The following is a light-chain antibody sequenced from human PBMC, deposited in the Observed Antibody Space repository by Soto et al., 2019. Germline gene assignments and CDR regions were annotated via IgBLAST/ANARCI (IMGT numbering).Light chain of an antibody. CDR2: EVS. CDR3: SSYSSTSTAV. V-gene: IGLV2-14*01. CDR1: NSDVGTYNY. Sequence: QSALTQPASVSGSPGQSITISCTGTNSDVGTYNYVSWFQQHPGKAPKLIIYEVSSRPSGVSNRFSASKSGNTASLTISGLKAEDEADYYCSSYSSTSTAVFGGGTKLTVL. J-gene: IGLJ2*01.